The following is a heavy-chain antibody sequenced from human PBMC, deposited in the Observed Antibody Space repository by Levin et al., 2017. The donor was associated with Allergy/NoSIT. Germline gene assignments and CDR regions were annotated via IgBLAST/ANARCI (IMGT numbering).Heavy chain of an antibody. CDR2: IYYGGST. Sequence: SETLSLTCTVSGGSINNYYWNWIRQPPGKGLEWIGSIYYGGSTNNNPSLKSRVIISVDTSKNQVSLKLSSVTAADTSVYYCARSFRYGSGGSCYPIPDYWGQGTLVTVAS. D-gene: IGHD2-15*01. V-gene: IGHV4-59*08. CDR1: GGSINNYY. J-gene: IGHJ4*02. CDR3: ARSFRYGSGGSCYPIPDY.